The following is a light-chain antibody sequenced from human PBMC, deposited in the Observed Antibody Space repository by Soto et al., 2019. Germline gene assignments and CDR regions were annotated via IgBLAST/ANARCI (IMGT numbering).Light chain of an antibody. V-gene: IGKV3-15*01. CDR1: QSVGSN. CDR3: QQYVNWPPT. CDR2: GAS. J-gene: IGKJ1*01. Sequence: IVMTQSPATLSLSPGERATLSCRASQSVGSNLAWYQQKPGQAPRLLISGASTRATGIPVTFSGSGSGTEFPLTISSLQSEDFAVYHCQQYVNWPPTFGQGTKVEIK.